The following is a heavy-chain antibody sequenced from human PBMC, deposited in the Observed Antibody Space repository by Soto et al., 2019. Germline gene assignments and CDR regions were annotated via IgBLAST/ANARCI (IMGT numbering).Heavy chain of an antibody. D-gene: IGHD3-22*01. V-gene: IGHV4-59*12. CDR3: ARGSYYYDSSGYYYVGDFDY. CDR1: GGSISSYY. J-gene: IGHJ4*02. Sequence: SETLSLTCTVSGGSISSYYWSWIRQPPGKGLEWIGEIYHSGSTNYNPSLKSRVTISVDKSKNQFSLKLSSVTAADTAVYYCARGSYYYDSSGYYYVGDFDYWGQGTLVTVSS. CDR2: IYHSGST.